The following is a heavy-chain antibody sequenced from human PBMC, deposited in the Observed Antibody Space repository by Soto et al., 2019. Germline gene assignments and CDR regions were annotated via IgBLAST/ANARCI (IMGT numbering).Heavy chain of an antibody. CDR3: ARAAIAAAGNRNPATNWFDP. Sequence: PSETLSLTCTVSGGSISSSSYYWGWIRQPPGKGLEWIGSIYYSGSTYYNPSLKSRVTISVDTSKNQFSLKLSSVTAADTAVYYCARAAIAAAGNRNPATNWFDPWGQGTLVTVSS. V-gene: IGHV4-39*01. J-gene: IGHJ5*02. CDR2: IYYSGST. CDR1: GGSISSSSYY. D-gene: IGHD6-13*01.